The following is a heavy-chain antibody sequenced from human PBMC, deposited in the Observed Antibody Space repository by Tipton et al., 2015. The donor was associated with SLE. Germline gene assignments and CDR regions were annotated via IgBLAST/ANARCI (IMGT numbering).Heavy chain of an antibody. V-gene: IGHV1-18*01. CDR3: ARANPFYSGYDFDY. CDR2: ISAYNGNT. D-gene: IGHD5-12*01. J-gene: IGHJ4*02. Sequence: QVQLVQSGAEVKKPGASVKVSCKASGYTFTSYGINWVRQAPGQGLEWMGWISAYNGNTNYAQKLLGRVTMTTDTSTSTASMDLRSLRSDDTAVYYCARANPFYSGYDFDYWGQGTLVTVSS. CDR1: GYTFTSYG.